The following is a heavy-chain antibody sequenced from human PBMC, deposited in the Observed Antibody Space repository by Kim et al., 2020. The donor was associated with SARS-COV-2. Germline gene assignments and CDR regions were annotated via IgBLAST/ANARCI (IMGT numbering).Heavy chain of an antibody. CDR1: GGSLTNYY. Sequence: SETLSLTCTVSGGSLTNYYWSYIRQPPGKGLEWIGNIHYSGTTYYNPSLKSRVTISVDTPKNQFSLNLNSVTAADTAVYYCARRRGGSSEMDVWGRGTTVTVSS. D-gene: IGHD2-15*01. CDR2: IHYSGTT. CDR3: ARRRGGSSEMDV. V-gene: IGHV4-59*08. J-gene: IGHJ6*04.